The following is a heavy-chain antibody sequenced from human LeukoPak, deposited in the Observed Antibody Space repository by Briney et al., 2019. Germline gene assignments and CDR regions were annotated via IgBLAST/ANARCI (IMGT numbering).Heavy chain of an antibody. D-gene: IGHD3-22*01. CDR3: AREPRLLEYYYDSSGYYLFDY. CDR1: GYTFTSYG. CDR2: ISAYNGNT. J-gene: IGHJ4*02. Sequence: GASVKVSCKASGYTFTSYGISWVRQAPGQGLEWMGWISAYNGNTNYAQKLQGRVTMTTDTSTSTAYMELRSLRSDDTAVYYCAREPRLLEYYYDSSGYYLFDYWGQGTLVTVSS. V-gene: IGHV1-18*01.